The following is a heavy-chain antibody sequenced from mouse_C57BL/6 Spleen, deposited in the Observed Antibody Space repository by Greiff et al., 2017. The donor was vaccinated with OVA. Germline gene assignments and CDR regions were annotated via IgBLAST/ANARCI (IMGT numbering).Heavy chain of an antibody. J-gene: IGHJ3*01. CDR3: TRPYYYGSSPAWFAY. CDR2: IRNKANNHAT. Sequence: EVKVEESGGGLVQPGGSMKLSCAASGFTFSDAWMDWVRQSPEKGLEWVAEIRNKANNHATYYAESVKGRFTISRDDSKSSVYLQMNSLRAEDTGIYYCTRPYYYGSSPAWFAYWGQGTLVTVSA. CDR1: GFTFSDAW. V-gene: IGHV6-6*01. D-gene: IGHD1-1*01.